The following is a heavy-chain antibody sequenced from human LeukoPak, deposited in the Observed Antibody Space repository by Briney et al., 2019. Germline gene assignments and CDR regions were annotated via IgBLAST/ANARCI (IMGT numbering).Heavy chain of an antibody. D-gene: IGHD6-19*01. CDR1: DDSIKSHF. V-gene: IGHV4-59*11. Sequence: PSETLSLTCTVSDDSIKSHFWTWIRQPPGKGPEWIGYVYYSGSGSSNPSLKSRLTMSVDTSKSQFYLNLNSVTTADTAMYYCARHGTSIIAVAGTGIDYWGQGTLVTVSS. J-gene: IGHJ4*02. CDR2: VYYSGSG. CDR3: ARHGTSIIAVAGTGIDY.